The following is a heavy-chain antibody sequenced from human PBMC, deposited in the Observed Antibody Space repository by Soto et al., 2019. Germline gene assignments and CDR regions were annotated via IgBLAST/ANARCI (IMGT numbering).Heavy chain of an antibody. CDR3: ARVPYYYDSSGYNYYFDY. V-gene: IGHV1-69*02. D-gene: IGHD3-22*01. J-gene: IGHJ4*02. CDR2: IIPILGIA. CDR1: GGTFSSYT. Sequence: QVQLVQSGAEVKKPGSSVKVSCKASGGTFSSYTISWVRQAPGQGLEWMGRIIPILGIANYAQKFQGRVTITADXXAXTXXMELSSLRSEDTAVYYCARVPYYYDSSGYNYYFDYWGQGTLVTVSS.